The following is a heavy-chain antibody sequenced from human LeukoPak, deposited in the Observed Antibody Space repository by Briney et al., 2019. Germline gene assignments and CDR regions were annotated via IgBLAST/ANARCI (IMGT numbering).Heavy chain of an antibody. D-gene: IGHD1-26*01. CDR1: GFTFSNYA. CDR3: AKDLAGSGSHSFDY. V-gene: IGHV3-23*01. CDR2: ISGSGGST. Sequence: GGSLRLSCAASGFTFSNYAMNWVRQAPGRGLEWVSAISGSGGSTYYADSVKGRFTISRDNSKNTLYLQMNSLRAEDTAVYYCAKDLAGSGSHSFDYWGQGTLVTVSS. J-gene: IGHJ4*02.